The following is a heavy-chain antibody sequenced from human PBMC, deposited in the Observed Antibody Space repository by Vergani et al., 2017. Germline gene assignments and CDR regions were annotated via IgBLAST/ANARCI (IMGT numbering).Heavy chain of an antibody. CDR3: ARVLTQWQGYYFDY. CDR2: ISAYNGNT. D-gene: IGHD6-19*01. V-gene: IGHV1-18*01. Sequence: QVQLVQSGAEVKKPGSSVKVSCKASGGTFSSYTISWVRQAPGQGLEWMGWISAYNGNTNYAQKLQGRVTMTTDTSTSTAYMELRSLRSDDTAVYYCARVLTQWQGYYFDYWGQGTLVTVSS. J-gene: IGHJ4*02. CDR1: GGTFSSYT.